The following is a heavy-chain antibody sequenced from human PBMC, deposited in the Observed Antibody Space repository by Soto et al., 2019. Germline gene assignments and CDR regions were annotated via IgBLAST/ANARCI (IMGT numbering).Heavy chain of an antibody. CDR3: AREGLTGTIGLYYYYALDV. D-gene: IGHD1-7*01. Sequence: QVQLQESGPGLVKPSETLSLTCTVSGGSISSYYWNWIRQPPGKGLEWFGYIYYSGSTNYNPSLKSRVTISVDTSKNQFSLKLSSVTAADTAVYYCAREGLTGTIGLYYYYALDVWGQGTTVTVSS. V-gene: IGHV4-59*01. J-gene: IGHJ6*02. CDR1: GGSISSYY. CDR2: IYYSGST.